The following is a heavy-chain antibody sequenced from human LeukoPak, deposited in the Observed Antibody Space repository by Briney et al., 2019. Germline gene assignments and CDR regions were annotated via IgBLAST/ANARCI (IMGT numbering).Heavy chain of an antibody. CDR1: DGSFSGYY. J-gene: IGHJ5*02. Sequence: PSETLSLTCAVYDGSFSGYYWSWIRQPPGKGLEWIGEINHSGSTNYNPSLKSRVTISVDTSKNQFSLKLSSVTAADTAVYYCARLITIFGVVIIRDLNWFDPWGQGTLVTVSS. D-gene: IGHD3-3*01. CDR2: INHSGST. V-gene: IGHV4-34*01. CDR3: ARLITIFGVVIIRDLNWFDP.